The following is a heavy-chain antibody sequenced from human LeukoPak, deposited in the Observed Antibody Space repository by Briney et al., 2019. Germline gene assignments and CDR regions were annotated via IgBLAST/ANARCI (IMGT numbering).Heavy chain of an antibody. CDR3: ARDGFSYGSGSYYKY. CDR2: ISYDGSNK. CDR1: GFAFSSYA. Sequence: SGGSLRLSCAASGFAFSSYAVHWVRQAPGKGLEWVAVISYDGSNKYYADSVKGRFTISRDNSKNTLYLQMNSLRAEDTAVYYCARDGFSYGSGSYYKYWGQGTLVTVSS. D-gene: IGHD3-10*01. J-gene: IGHJ4*02. V-gene: IGHV3-30*04.